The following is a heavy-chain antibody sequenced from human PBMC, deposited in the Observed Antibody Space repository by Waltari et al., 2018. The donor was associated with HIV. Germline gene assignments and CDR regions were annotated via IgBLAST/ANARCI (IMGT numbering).Heavy chain of an antibody. Sequence: EVQLVESGGGLVQPGRSLRVSCTASGFTFGDYAMSWFRQAPGKGLDWVGGIRSKAYGGTTEYAASVKGRFTISRDDSKSIAYLQMDSLQTEDTAVYYCAKGRMTTDYWGQGTLVTVSS. D-gene: IGHD4-17*01. CDR3: AKGRMTTDY. V-gene: IGHV3-49*03. CDR2: IRSKAYGGTT. J-gene: IGHJ4*02. CDR1: GFTFGDYA.